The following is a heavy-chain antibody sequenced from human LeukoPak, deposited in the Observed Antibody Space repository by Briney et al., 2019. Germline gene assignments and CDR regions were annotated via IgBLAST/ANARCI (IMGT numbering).Heavy chain of an antibody. CDR2: IYYSGST. D-gene: IGHD3-16*01. V-gene: IGHV4-31*11. CDR3: ARGWGSLATFDY. CDR1: GGSFSGYY. Sequence: SETLSLTCAVYGGSFSGYYWSWIRQHPGKGLEWIGYIYYSGSTYYNPSLKSRVTISVDTSKNQFSLKLSSVTAADTAVYYCARGWGSLATFDYWGQGTLVTVSS. J-gene: IGHJ4*02.